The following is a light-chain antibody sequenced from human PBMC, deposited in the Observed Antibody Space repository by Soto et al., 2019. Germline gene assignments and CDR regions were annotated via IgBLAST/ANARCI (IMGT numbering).Light chain of an antibody. J-gene: IGKJ1*01. CDR2: GAS. CDR1: QSVSSSY. Sequence: EIVLTHSQGTLSFPPGERATLSCRASQSVSSSYLAWYQQKPGQAPILLVYGASSRATGIPDVFRGHGTGTDLPLTITRLEPEDFAAYCCQQYGSSRTFGQGDKV. V-gene: IGKV3-20*01. CDR3: QQYGSSRT.